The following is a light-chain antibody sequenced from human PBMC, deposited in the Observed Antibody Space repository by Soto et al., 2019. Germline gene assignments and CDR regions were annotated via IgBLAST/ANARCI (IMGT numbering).Light chain of an antibody. J-gene: IGKJ3*01. CDR2: GAS. CDR1: QSVSNN. Sequence: EIVMTQSPATLSVSPGERATLSCGASQSVSNNLAWYQQKPGQAPRLLIYGASTRATGIPARFSGSGSGTEFTLTISALHSEDFPLSYFQHYNDSPFTFGPPTNVHIK. CDR3: QHYNDSPFT. V-gene: IGKV3-15*01.